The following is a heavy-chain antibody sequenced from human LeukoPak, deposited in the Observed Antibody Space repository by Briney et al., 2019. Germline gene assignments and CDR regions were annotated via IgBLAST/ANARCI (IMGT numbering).Heavy chain of an antibody. J-gene: IGHJ4*02. CDR1: GFTFSSYS. CDR2: IGTGSSTI. V-gene: IGHV3-48*02. Sequence: GGSLRLSCAASGFTFSSYSMNWVRQAPGKGLEWVSYIGTGSSTIYHADSVKGRFTISRDNAKNSLYLQMNSLRDEDTAVYYCARHDYGGNSGDSWGQGTLVTVSS. CDR3: ARHDYGGNSGDS. D-gene: IGHD4-23*01.